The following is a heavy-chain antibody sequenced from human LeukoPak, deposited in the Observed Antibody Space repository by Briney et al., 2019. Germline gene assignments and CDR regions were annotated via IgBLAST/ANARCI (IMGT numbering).Heavy chain of an antibody. Sequence: GGSLRLSCAGSGFTFSSYSMNWVRQAPGKGLEWVAVISYDGSNKYYADSVKGRFTISRDNSKNTLYLQMNSLRAEDTAVYYCATDPGGGTVTTDVYWGQGTLVTVSS. CDR2: ISYDGSNK. CDR3: ATDPGGGTVTTDVY. D-gene: IGHD4-17*01. J-gene: IGHJ4*02. CDR1: GFTFSSYS. V-gene: IGHV3-30*03.